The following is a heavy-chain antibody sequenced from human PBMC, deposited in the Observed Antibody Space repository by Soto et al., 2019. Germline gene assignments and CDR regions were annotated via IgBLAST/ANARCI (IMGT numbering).Heavy chain of an antibody. CDR2: ISGSGGST. J-gene: IGHJ4*02. Sequence: GGSLRLSCAASGFTFSSYAMSWVRQAPVKGLEWVSAISGSGGSTYYADSVKGRFTISRDNSKNTLYLQMNSLRAEDTAVYYCAKKRGYSYGRYYFDYWGQGTLVTVSS. CDR1: GFTFSSYA. CDR3: AKKRGYSYGRYYFDY. V-gene: IGHV3-23*01. D-gene: IGHD5-18*01.